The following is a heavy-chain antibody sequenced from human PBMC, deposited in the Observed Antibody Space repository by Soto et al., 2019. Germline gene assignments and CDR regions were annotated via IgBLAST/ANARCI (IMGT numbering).Heavy chain of an antibody. D-gene: IGHD2-15*01. CDR1: GGSISSYS. J-gene: IGHJ6*02. V-gene: IGHV4-59*01. CDR3: ARDRYCSGGSCYSDYYYYYGIDV. CDR2: IYYSGSN. Sequence: SETLSLTCTASGGSISSYSWSWIRQPPGKGLEWIGYIYYSGSNNYNPSLKSRVTISVDTSKNQFSLKLSSVTAADTAVYSCARDRYCSGGSCYSDYYYYYGIDVWGQGTMVTVSS.